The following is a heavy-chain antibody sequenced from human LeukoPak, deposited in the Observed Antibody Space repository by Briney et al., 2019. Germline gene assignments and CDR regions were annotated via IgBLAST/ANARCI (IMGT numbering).Heavy chain of an antibody. J-gene: IGHJ4*02. D-gene: IGHD5-24*01. Sequence: ASVKVSCKASGGTFSSYAISWVRQAPGQGLEWMGRIIPILGIANYAQKFQGRVTITADKSTSTAYMELSGLRSEDTAVYYCARSYRDGYIMPYWGQGTLVTVSS. CDR3: ARSYRDGYIMPY. CDR1: GGTFSSYA. CDR2: IIPILGIA. V-gene: IGHV1-69*04.